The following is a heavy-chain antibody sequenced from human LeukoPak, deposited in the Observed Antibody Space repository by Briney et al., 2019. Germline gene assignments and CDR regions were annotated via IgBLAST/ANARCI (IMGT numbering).Heavy chain of an antibody. Sequence: SETLSLTCTVSGGSISSSSYYWGWIRQPPGKGLEWIGSIYYSGSTYYNPSLKSRVTISVDTSKNQFSLKLSSVTAADTAVYYCARGSVGDFWSGIFEYWGQGTLVTVSS. CDR3: ARGSVGDFWSGIFEY. D-gene: IGHD3-3*01. CDR2: IYYSGST. J-gene: IGHJ4*02. CDR1: GGSISSSSYY. V-gene: IGHV4-39*07.